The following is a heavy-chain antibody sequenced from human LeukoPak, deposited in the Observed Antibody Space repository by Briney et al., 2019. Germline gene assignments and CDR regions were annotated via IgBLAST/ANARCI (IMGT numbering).Heavy chain of an antibody. Sequence: GGSLRLSCAASGFTFSSYWMSWVRQAPGKGLEWVANIKRDGSEKYSVDSVKGRFTISRDNAKNSLYMQMNSLRAEDTAVYYCARVMPASVWRSYGSYYYYYYMDIWGKGTTVTVSS. CDR2: IKRDGSEK. CDR3: ARVMPASVWRSYGSYYYYYYMDI. V-gene: IGHV3-7*01. J-gene: IGHJ6*03. D-gene: IGHD3-16*01. CDR1: GFTFSSYW.